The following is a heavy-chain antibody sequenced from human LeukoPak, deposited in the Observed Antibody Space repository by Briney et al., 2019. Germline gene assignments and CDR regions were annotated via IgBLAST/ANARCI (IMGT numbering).Heavy chain of an antibody. CDR3: ARDDWQQLVQNDY. CDR2: ISSSSSYI. D-gene: IGHD6-13*01. CDR1: GFTFGSYS. V-gene: IGHV3-21*01. Sequence: GGSLRLSCAASGFTFGSYSMNWVRQAPGKGLEWVSSISSSSSYIYYADSVRGRFTISRDNAKNSLYLQMNSLRAEDTAVYYCARDDWQQLVQNDYWGQGTLVTVSS. J-gene: IGHJ4*02.